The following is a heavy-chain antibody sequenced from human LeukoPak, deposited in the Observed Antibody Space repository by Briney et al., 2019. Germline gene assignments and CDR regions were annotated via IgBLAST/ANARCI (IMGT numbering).Heavy chain of an antibody. Sequence: SETLSLTCTVSGGSISSSSYYWGWIRQPPGKGLEWIGSIYYSGSTYYNPSLKSRVTISVDTSKNQFSLKLSSVTAADTAVYYCARCAGNFWFDPWGQGTLVTVSS. CDR1: GGSISSSSYY. D-gene: IGHD1-7*01. J-gene: IGHJ5*02. CDR2: IYYSGST. CDR3: ARCAGNFWFDP. V-gene: IGHV4-39*07.